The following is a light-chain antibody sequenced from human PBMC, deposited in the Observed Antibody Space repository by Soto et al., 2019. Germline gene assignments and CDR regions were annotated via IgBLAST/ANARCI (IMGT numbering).Light chain of an antibody. Sequence: EIVMTQSPATLSVSPGERATLSCRASQSVSSNLAWYQQKPGQAPRLLIYGASTRATGIPDRFSGSGSGTECTLTISSLQSEDFAVYYCQQYNNWPLTFVGGTKVEIK. CDR3: QQYNNWPLT. J-gene: IGKJ4*01. CDR1: QSVSSN. CDR2: GAS. V-gene: IGKV3-15*01.